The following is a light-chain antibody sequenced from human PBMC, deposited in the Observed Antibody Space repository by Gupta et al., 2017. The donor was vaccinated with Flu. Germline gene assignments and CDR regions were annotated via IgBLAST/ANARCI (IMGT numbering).Light chain of an antibody. J-gene: IGKJ1*01. CDR3: QQYHASPWT. V-gene: IGKV1D-8*01. Sequence: RVTISVLMSQSISSHLAWYQQKPGKAPELLIYCASTLQSGVPSRFSGSGSGTEFTLTISDLQAEDLATYYCQQYHASPWTFGQGSKVEIK. CDR1: QSISSH. CDR2: CAS.